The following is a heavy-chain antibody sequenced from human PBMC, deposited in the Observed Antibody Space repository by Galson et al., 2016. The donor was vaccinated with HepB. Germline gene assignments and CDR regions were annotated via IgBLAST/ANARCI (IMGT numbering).Heavy chain of an antibody. CDR2: IYSGGNT. Sequence: SLRLSCAASGFIASDNYISWVRQTPGRGLEWVSVIYSGGNTYYADSVKGRFTISRDNSKNTLYLQMNSLGAEDTAVYYCARQYGMDVWGKGTTVTVSS. J-gene: IGHJ6*04. CDR3: ARQYGMDV. CDR1: GFIASDNY. V-gene: IGHV3-66*02.